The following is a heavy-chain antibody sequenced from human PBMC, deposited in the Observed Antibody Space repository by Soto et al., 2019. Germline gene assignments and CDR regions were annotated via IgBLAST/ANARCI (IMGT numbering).Heavy chain of an antibody. CDR3: VKPKEHFYDSSPGET. Sequence: QVQVVESGGGVVQPGWSQRLSCAASGFTFSNYGMQWVRQAPGKGLEWVAIISFDGNNKYYSDSVKGRFTISRDNSKNMVFLQMNSLRPEDTAVYYCVKPKEHFYDSSPGETWGQGTPVTVSS. CDR2: ISFDGNNK. V-gene: IGHV3-30*18. D-gene: IGHD3-22*01. CDR1: GFTFSNYG. J-gene: IGHJ5*02.